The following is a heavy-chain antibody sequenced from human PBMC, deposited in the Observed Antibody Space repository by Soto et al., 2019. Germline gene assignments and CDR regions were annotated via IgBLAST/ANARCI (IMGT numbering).Heavy chain of an antibody. J-gene: IGHJ6*02. D-gene: IGHD2-15*01. Sequence: SVKVSCKASGSGFISSGIQWVRQAHGQRLEWIGRIVVASGQTNYAQNFRGRVAITRDTSTATAYIELTGLTSEDTAVYFCSADRPDIGVGWWVWGQGTTVTVSS. CDR2: IVVASGQT. CDR3: SADRPDIGVGWWV. CDR1: GSGFISSG. V-gene: IGHV1-58*02.